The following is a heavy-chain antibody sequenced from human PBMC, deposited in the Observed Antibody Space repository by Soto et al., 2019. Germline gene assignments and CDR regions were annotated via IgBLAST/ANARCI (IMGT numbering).Heavy chain of an antibody. CDR3: ATSYGSGYRAFDF. Sequence: QVQLVQSGAEVKRPGSSVKVSCKASGDTFNFYSINWVRQAPGLGLEWMGRVNPILSMSNYAQRFQGRVPXTXDEXTSTAYMELSGLRSEDTAIYYCATSYGSGYRAFDFWGQGALVTVSS. V-gene: IGHV1-69*04. J-gene: IGHJ4*02. CDR2: VNPILSMS. D-gene: IGHD3-10*01. CDR1: GDTFNFYS.